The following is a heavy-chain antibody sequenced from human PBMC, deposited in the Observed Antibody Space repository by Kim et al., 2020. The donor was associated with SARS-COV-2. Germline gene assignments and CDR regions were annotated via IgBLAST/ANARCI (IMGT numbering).Heavy chain of an antibody. Sequence: DSWKGRFTISRENAKKPLYLQMNSLRGEDTAVYYCARGSLISNTAATTADSWGQGTLVTVSS. J-gene: IGHJ5*01. CDR3: ARGSLISNTAATTADS. D-gene: IGHD5-18*01. V-gene: IGHV3-21*01.